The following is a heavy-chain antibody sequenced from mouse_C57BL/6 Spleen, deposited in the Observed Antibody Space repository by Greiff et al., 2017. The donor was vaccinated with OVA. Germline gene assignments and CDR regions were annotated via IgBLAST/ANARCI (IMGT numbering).Heavy chain of an antibody. CDR1: GYTFTSYW. J-gene: IGHJ3*01. CDR2: IHPNSGST. CDR3: ARDITTVAY. D-gene: IGHD1-1*01. V-gene: IGHV1-64*01. Sequence: VQLQQPGAELVKPGASVKLSCKASGYTFTSYWMHWVKQRPGQGLEWIGMIHPNSGSTNYNEKFKSKATLTVDKSSSTASMQLSSLTSEDSAVYYCARDITTVAYWGQGTLVTVSA.